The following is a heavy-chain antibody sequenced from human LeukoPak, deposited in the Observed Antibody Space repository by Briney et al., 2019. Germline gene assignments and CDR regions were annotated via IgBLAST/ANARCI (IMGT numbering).Heavy chain of an antibody. J-gene: IGHJ6*03. V-gene: IGHV3-20*04. D-gene: IGHD6-13*01. CDR2: INWNGGST. Sequence: GGSLRLSCAASGFTFDDYGMSWVRQTPGKGLEWVSGINWNGGSTGYADSVKGRFTISRDNAKNSLYLQMNSLRAEDTALYYCASKLAAPNYYYYYYMDVWGKGTTVTISS. CDR3: ASKLAAPNYYYYYYMDV. CDR1: GFTFDDYG.